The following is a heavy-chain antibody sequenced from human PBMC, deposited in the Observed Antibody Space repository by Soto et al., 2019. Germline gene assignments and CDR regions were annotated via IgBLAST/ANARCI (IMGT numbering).Heavy chain of an antibody. CDR3: AKDSIMGASDY. J-gene: IGHJ4*02. V-gene: IGHV3-23*01. D-gene: IGHD1-26*01. CDR1: GFFFSSHT. Sequence: EVQLLESGGGLVQPGGSLRLSCAASGFFFSSHTMSWVRQAPGQGLEWVSSMSGSGSSTFYADSVKGRVTISRDNSKNTLYLQLNSLRVEDTAVYYCAKDSIMGASDYWGQGTLVTVSS. CDR2: MSGSGSST.